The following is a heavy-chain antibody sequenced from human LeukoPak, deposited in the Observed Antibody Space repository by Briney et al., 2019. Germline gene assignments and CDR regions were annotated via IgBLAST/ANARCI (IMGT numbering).Heavy chain of an antibody. Sequence: AGGSLRLSCAASGFTFSSYGMHWVRQAPGKGLEWVAVIWYDGSNKYYADSVKGRFTISRDNSKNTLYLQMNSLRAEDTAVYYCARGGITMIVVVYIDCWGQGTLVTVSS. CDR3: ARGGITMIVVVYIDC. D-gene: IGHD3-22*01. J-gene: IGHJ4*02. CDR2: IWYDGSNK. V-gene: IGHV3-30*19. CDR1: GFTFSSYG.